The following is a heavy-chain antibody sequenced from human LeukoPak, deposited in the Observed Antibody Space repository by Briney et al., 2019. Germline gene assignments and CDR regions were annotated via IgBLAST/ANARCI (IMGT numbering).Heavy chain of an antibody. CDR1: GGSISSYY. CDR2: IYYSGST. CDR3: ARGVVRYTCAL. D-gene: IGHD3-9*01. J-gene: IGHJ4*02. V-gene: IGHV4-59*01. Sequence: SETLSLTCTVSGGSISSYYWSWIWQPPGKGLEWIGYIYYSGSTNYNPSLKSRVTISVDTSKNQFSLKLSSVTAADTAVYYCARGVVRYTCALWGQGTLVTVSS.